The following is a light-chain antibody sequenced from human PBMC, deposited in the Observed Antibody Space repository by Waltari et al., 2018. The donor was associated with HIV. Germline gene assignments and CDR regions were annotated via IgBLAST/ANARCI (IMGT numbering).Light chain of an antibody. V-gene: IGLV1-40*01. CDR3: QSSDNTLGGSV. J-gene: IGLJ2*01. CDR1: NSNIGTHE. CDR2: NTN. Sequence: QSVLTQPPSVSGAPGQRVTLPCTGGNSNIGTHEVHWYQQFPGTAPQLLIYNTNNRPAGVPDRFSGSKSGTSASLAITGLQADDEADYYCQSSDNTLGGSVFGGGTRLTVL.